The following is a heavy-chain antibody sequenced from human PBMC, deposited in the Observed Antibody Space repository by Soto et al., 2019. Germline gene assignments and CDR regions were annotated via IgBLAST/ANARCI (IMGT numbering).Heavy chain of an antibody. V-gene: IGHV3-30-3*01. CDR2: ISYDGSNK. CDR3: AQLGYCSSTSCYLWIDY. CDR1: GFTFSSYA. D-gene: IGHD2-2*01. J-gene: IGHJ4*02. Sequence: PGGSLRLFCAASGFTFSSYAMHWVRQAPGKGLEWVAVISYDGSNKYYADSVKGRFTISRDNSKNTLYLQMNSLRAEDTAVYDCAQLGYCSSTSCYLWIDYWGRGTLVAVSS.